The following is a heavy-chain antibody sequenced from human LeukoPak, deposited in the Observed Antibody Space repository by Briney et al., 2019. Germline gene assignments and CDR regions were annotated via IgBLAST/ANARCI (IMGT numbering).Heavy chain of an antibody. D-gene: IGHD2-21*02. J-gene: IGHJ4*02. Sequence: SETLSLTCTVSGGSISSSSYYWGWIRQPPGKGLEWIGSIYCSGSTYYNPSLKSRVTISVDTSKNQFYLKLSSVTAADTAVYYCASHRYCGGDCYSFTLLDYWGQGTLVTVSS. CDR2: IYCSGST. CDR3: ASHRYCGGDCYSFTLLDY. V-gene: IGHV4-39*01. CDR1: GGSISSSSYY.